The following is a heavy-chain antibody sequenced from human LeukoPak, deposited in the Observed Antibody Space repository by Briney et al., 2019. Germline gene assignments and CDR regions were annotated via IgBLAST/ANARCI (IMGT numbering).Heavy chain of an antibody. J-gene: IGHJ5*02. CDR3: ARPAASSGWEES. D-gene: IGHD6-19*01. V-gene: IGHV4-31*03. CDR2: IYYSGST. CDR1: GGSISSGGYY. Sequence: SQTLSLTCTVSGGSISSGGYYWSWIRQHPGKGLEWIGYIYYSGSTYYNPSLKSRVTISVDTSKNQFSLKLSSVTAADTAVYYCARPAASSGWEESWGQGTLVTVSS.